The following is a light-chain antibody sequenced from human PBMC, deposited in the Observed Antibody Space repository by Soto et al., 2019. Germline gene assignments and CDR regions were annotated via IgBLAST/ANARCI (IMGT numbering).Light chain of an antibody. Sequence: AIRLPSSHSSRLPFVEAELPLLCREGKAFGMVLGWYQQKPGKAPKLLIYAASNLEGGVPSRFSGSGSGTDFTLTISSLQPEDFATYYCLQDYNYPRTFGQGTKVEIK. V-gene: IGKV1-6*02. CDR3: LQDYNYPRT. CDR2: AAS. J-gene: IGKJ1*01. CDR1: KAFGMV.